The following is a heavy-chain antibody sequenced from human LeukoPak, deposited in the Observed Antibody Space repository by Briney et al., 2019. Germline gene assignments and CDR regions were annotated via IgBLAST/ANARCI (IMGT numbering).Heavy chain of an antibody. Sequence: QTLSLTCAISGDSVSSNSAAWNWIRQSPSRGLEWLGRTYYRSMWLNDYALSVKSRISINPDTSKNQFSLQLNSVTPEDTAVYYCTRGLADESSPQGMDVWGQGTTVTVSS. V-gene: IGHV6-1*01. CDR2: TYYRSMWLN. CDR3: TRGLADESSPQGMDV. J-gene: IGHJ6*02. D-gene: IGHD3-9*01. CDR1: GDSVSSNSAA.